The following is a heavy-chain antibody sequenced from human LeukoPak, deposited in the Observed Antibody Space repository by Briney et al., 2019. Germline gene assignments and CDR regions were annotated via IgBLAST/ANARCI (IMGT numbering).Heavy chain of an antibody. J-gene: IGHJ6*03. D-gene: IGHD3-16*01. CDR3: ARDIGLGEFALYYYYMDV. Sequence: AAVKVSCKASGYTFTGYYMHWVRPAPGQGLEWMGWTNPNSGGTNYPQKFQGRVTMTRDTSISTVYMELSRLRSDDTAVYYCARDIGLGEFALYYYYMDVWGKGTTVTVSS. CDR2: TNPNSGGT. V-gene: IGHV1-2*02. CDR1: GYTFTGYY.